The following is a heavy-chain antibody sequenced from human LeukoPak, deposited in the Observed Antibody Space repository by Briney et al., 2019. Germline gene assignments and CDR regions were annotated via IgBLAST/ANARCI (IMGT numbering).Heavy chain of an antibody. CDR3: AREGHAYCSGGSSYFNWFDP. CDR2: IIPIFGTA. CDR1: GCTFSSYA. D-gene: IGHD2-15*01. J-gene: IGHJ5*02. V-gene: IGHV1-69*01. Sequence: SVKVSCKASGCTFSSYAISWVRQAPGQGLEWMGVIIPIFGTANCAQKFQGRVTITADESTSTAYMELSSLRSEDTAVYYCAREGHAYCSGGSSYFNWFDPWGQGTLVTVSS.